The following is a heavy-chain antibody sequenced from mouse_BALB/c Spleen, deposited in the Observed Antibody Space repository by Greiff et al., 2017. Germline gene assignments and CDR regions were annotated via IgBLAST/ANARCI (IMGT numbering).Heavy chain of an antibody. CDR1: GFNIKDYY. CDR2: IDPENGNT. CDR3: AATWGRYEYAMEY. D-gene: IGHD2-14*01. J-gene: IGHJ4*01. Sequence: VQLQQSGAELVRPGALVKLSCKASGFNIKDYYMHWVKQRPEQGLEWLGWIDPENGNTIYDPKFQGKASITADTSSNTAYLQLSSLTSEDTAVYYCAATWGRYEYAMEYWGQGTSVT. V-gene: IGHV14-1*02.